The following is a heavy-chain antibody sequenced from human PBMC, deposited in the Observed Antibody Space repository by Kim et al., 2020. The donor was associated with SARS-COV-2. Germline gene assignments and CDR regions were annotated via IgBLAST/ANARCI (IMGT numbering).Heavy chain of an antibody. J-gene: IGHJ6*02. Sequence: GGSLRLSCAASGFTFSSYWMSWVRLAPGKGLEWVANIKQDGSEKYYVDSVKGRFTISRDNAKNSLYLQMNSLRAEDTAVYYCARDGLTIFGVVTLYYYYGMDVWGQGTTVTVSS. CDR1: GFTFSSYW. CDR3: ARDGLTIFGVVTLYYYYGMDV. D-gene: IGHD3-3*01. V-gene: IGHV3-7*01. CDR2: IKQDGSEK.